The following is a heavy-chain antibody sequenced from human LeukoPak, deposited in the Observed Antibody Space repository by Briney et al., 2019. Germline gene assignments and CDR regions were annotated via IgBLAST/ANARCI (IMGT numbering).Heavy chain of an antibody. CDR1: GFSLSTSGVC. Sequence: SGPALVKPTQTLTLTCTFSGFSLSTSGVCVSWIRQPPGWALEWLARIDWDDDKYYSTSLKTRLTISKDTSKNQLVLTMTNMDPVDTATYYCARIRLTRSYYFDYWGQGTLVTVS. V-gene: IGHV2-70*11. CDR2: IDWDDDK. J-gene: IGHJ4*02. CDR3: ARIRLTRSYYFDY.